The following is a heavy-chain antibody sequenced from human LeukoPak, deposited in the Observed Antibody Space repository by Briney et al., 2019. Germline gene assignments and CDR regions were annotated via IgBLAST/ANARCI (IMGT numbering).Heavy chain of an antibody. CDR3: AKDMQDYYDSSGFDY. CDR1: GFTFDDYA. J-gene: IGHJ4*02. Sequence: GGSLRLSCAASGFTFDDYAMHWVRQAPGKGLEWVSGISWNSGSIGYADSVKGRFTISRDNAKNSLYLQMNSLRAEDMALYYCAKDMQDYYDSSGFDYWGQGTLVTVSS. D-gene: IGHD3-22*01. V-gene: IGHV3-9*03. CDR2: ISWNSGSI.